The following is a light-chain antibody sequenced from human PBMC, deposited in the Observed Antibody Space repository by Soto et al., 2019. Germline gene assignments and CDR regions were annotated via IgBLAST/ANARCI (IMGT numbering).Light chain of an antibody. V-gene: IGKV1-39*01. CDR2: AAS. CDR3: QQSYSPHPIT. Sequence: DIQMTQSPSAISASVGDRVTITRRASKTISNYLNWYQKIPGKATQLLIYAASTLQRGVPSRFSGSGSGTEFTLTIGSLQPEDSATYYCQQSYSPHPITFGQGTRLEI. J-gene: IGKJ5*01. CDR1: KTISNY.